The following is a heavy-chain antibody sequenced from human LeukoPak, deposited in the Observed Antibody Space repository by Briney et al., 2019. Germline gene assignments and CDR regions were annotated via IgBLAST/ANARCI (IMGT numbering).Heavy chain of an antibody. Sequence: QPGGSLRLSCAASGFTFSSYWMHWVRQAPGKGLVWVSRINSDGSSTSYADSVRGRFTISRDNAKNTLYLQMNSLRAEDTAVYYCARVSTVVTRDYWGQGTLVTVSS. CDR1: GFTFSSYW. CDR3: ARVSTVVTRDY. V-gene: IGHV3-74*01. J-gene: IGHJ4*02. CDR2: INSDGSST. D-gene: IGHD4-23*01.